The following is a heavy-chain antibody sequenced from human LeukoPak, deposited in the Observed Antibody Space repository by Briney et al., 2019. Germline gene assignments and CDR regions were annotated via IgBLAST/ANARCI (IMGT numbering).Heavy chain of an antibody. J-gene: IGHJ5*02. V-gene: IGHV4-39*07. CDR1: GGSISSSSYY. Sequence: SETLSLTCTVSGGSISSSSYYWGWIRQPPGKGLEWIGSIYHSGSTNYNPSLKSRVTISVDTSKNQFSLKLSSVTAADTAVYYCARRGGWFDPWGQGTLVTVSS. CDR2: IYHSGST. D-gene: IGHD3-10*01. CDR3: ARRGGWFDP.